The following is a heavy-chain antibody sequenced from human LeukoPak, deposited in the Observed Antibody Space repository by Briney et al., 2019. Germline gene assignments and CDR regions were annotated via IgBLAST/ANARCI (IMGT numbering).Heavy chain of an antibody. J-gene: IGHJ2*01. CDR3: ARASGAWEQWLDHWYFDL. V-gene: IGHV4-59*01. D-gene: IGHD6-19*01. CDR1: GGSITSYY. Sequence: SGTLSLTCTVSGGSITSYYWSWIRQPPGKGLEWIGYIYYSGSTNYNPSLKSRVTISVDTSKNQFSLKLSSVTAADTAVYYCARASGAWEQWLDHWYFDLWGRGTLVTVSS. CDR2: IYYSGST.